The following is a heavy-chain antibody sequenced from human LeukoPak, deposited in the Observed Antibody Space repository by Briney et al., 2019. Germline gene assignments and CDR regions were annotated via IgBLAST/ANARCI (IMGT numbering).Heavy chain of an antibody. J-gene: IGHJ5*02. D-gene: IGHD2-15*01. CDR1: GGSISSSSYY. CDR2: IYYSGST. V-gene: IGHV4-39*07. Sequence: PSETLSLTCTVSGGSISSSSYYWGWIRQPPGKGLEWIGSIYYSGSTYYNPSLKSRVTISVDTSKNQFSLKLSSVTAADTAVYYCARGRPHIVVVVAARPTWFDPWGQGTLVTVSS. CDR3: ARGRPHIVVVVAARPTWFDP.